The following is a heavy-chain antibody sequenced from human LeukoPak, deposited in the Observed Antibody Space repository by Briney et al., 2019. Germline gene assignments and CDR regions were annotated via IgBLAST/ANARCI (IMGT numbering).Heavy chain of an antibody. CDR2: INPNSGGT. V-gene: IGHV1-2*02. D-gene: IGHD3-22*01. J-gene: IGHJ4*02. Sequence: ASVKVSCKASGYTFTGYYMHWVRQAPGQGLEWMGWINPNSGGTNYAQKFQGRVTMTRDTSISTAYMELSRLRSDDTAVYYCARGGLTYYYDSSGYIWGQGTLVTVSS. CDR3: ARGGLTYYYDSSGYI. CDR1: GYTFTGYY.